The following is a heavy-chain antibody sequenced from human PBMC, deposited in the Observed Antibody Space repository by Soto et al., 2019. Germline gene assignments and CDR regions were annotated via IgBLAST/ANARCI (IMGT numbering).Heavy chain of an antibody. D-gene: IGHD6-19*01. V-gene: IGHV3-23*01. J-gene: IGHJ4*02. CDR1: GFTFSSYA. Sequence: EVQLLESGGGLVQPGGSLRLSCAASGFTFSSYAMSWVRQAPGKGLEWVSAISGSGGSTYYTDSVKGRFTISRDNSKNTLYLQMNSLRAEDTAVYYCAKVPEQWLRYFDYWGQGTLVTVSS. CDR3: AKVPEQWLRYFDY. CDR2: ISGSGGST.